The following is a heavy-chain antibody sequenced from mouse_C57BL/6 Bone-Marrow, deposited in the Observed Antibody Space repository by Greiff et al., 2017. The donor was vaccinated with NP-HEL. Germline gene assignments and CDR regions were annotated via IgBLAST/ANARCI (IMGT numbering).Heavy chain of an antibody. CDR3: TPITTVPFDY. J-gene: IGHJ2*01. CDR2: IDPEDGDT. Sequence: EVKLQQSGAELVRPGASVKLSCTASGFNIKDYYMHWVKQRPEQGLEWIGRIDPEDGDTEYAPKFQGKATMTADTSSNTAYLQLSSLTSEDTAVYYCTPITTVPFDYWGQGTTLTVSS. V-gene: IGHV14-1*01. CDR1: GFNIKDYY. D-gene: IGHD1-1*01.